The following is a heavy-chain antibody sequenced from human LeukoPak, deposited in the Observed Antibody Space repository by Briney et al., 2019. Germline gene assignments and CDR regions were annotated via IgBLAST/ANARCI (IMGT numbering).Heavy chain of an antibody. CDR1: GFTVSSNY. D-gene: IGHD2-2*01. CDR3: ASRHCSSTSCYSDYYYYMDV. CDR2: IYSGGST. Sequence: GGSLRLSCAASGFTVSSNYMSWVRQAPGKGLEWVSVIYSGGSTYYSDSVKGRFTISRDNSKNTLYLQMNSLRAEDTAVYYCASRHCSSTSCYSDYYYYMDVWGKGTTVTVSS. J-gene: IGHJ6*03. V-gene: IGHV3-66*02.